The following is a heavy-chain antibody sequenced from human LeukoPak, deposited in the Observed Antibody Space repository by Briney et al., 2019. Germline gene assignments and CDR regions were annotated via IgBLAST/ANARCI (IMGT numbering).Heavy chain of an antibody. CDR3: ARRTSSSWSIDY. V-gene: IGHV5-51*01. Sequence: GESLKISCKTSAYNFSNYWIGWVRQMPGKGLEWMGIIYPGDSDTRYSPSFQGQVTISADKSISTAYLQWSSLKASDTAMYYCARRTSSSWSIDYWGQGTLVTVSS. CDR1: AYNFSNYW. CDR2: IYPGDSDT. D-gene: IGHD6-13*01. J-gene: IGHJ4*02.